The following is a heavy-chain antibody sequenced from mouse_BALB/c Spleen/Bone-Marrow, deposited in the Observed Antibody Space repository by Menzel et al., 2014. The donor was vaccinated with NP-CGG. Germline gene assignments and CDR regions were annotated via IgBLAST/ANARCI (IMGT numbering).Heavy chain of an antibody. V-gene: IGHV1S56*01. CDR3: ARGDYYRSVMDY. J-gene: IGHJ4*01. CDR1: GYTFTTYF. CDR2: IYPGNINI. Sequence: VKLQESGPELVRPGASMMISCKASGYTFTTYFIHWVKQRPGQGLEWIGWIYPGNINIKYNENFKDKVTLTADKSSSTAHMQFSSLTSEDSAVYFCARGDYYRSVMDYWGQGTSVTVSS. D-gene: IGHD2-14*01.